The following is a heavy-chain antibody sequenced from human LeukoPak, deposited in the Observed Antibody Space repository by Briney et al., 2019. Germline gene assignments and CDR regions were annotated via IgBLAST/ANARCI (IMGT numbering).Heavy chain of an antibody. J-gene: IGHJ6*02. D-gene: IGHD3-10*01. V-gene: IGHV3-7*01. Sequence: GGSLRLSCVASGFILSTYWMTWVRQAPGRGRDWVANIKQDGSEKYYVDSVKGGFTLSRDNAKNSLYLQMDSLRAEDTAVYYCARGSVYYYASGRSYYYGMDVWGQGTTVTVSS. CDR1: GFILSTYW. CDR2: IKQDGSEK. CDR3: ARGSVYYYASGRSYYYGMDV.